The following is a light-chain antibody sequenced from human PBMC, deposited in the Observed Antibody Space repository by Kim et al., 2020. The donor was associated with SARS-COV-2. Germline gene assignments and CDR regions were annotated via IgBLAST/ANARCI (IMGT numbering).Light chain of an antibody. CDR3: NSYTGTYTWV. Sequence: GQAITFSCTGTSSDVGGFNYVSWFQQHPGKAPKLIIYDVTKRPSGVSDRFSGSKSGNTASLTISGLRAEDEADYYCNSYTGTYTWVFGGGTQLTVL. CDR1: SSDVGGFNY. V-gene: IGLV2-14*04. J-gene: IGLJ2*01. CDR2: DVT.